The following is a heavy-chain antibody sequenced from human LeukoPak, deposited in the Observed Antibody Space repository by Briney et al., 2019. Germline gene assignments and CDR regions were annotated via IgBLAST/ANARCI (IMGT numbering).Heavy chain of an antibody. J-gene: IGHJ5*02. Sequence: SETLSLTCTVSGGSISTYYCNWLRQPAGKGLEWIGRISTTGTTNYNPSLKGRVTMSVDTSKNQFSLELSSVTAADTAVYYCARAHSYGSSNWFDPWGQGTLVTVSS. D-gene: IGHD5-18*01. CDR2: ISTTGTT. V-gene: IGHV4-4*07. CDR1: GGSISTYY. CDR3: ARAHSYGSSNWFDP.